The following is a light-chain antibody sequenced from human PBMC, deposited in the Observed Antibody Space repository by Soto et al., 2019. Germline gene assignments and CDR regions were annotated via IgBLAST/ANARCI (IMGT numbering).Light chain of an antibody. Sequence: DIQMTQSPSSLSASVGDRVTSTCRASQTVSYYFSWYQQKAGEAPKLLIYAASYLQSGVPSRFSGSGPGTEFTLTISSLQPEDFATYYCQQSYSMPITFGQGTRLEIK. CDR2: AAS. V-gene: IGKV1-39*01. CDR3: QQSYSMPIT. CDR1: QTVSYY. J-gene: IGKJ5*01.